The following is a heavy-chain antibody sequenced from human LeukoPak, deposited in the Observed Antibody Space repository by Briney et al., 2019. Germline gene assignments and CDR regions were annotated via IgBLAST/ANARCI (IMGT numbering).Heavy chain of an antibody. V-gene: IGHV4-59*08. CDR2: IYYSGST. J-gene: IGHJ4*02. D-gene: IGHD3-3*01. CDR3: ARHGQQDYDLWSGYSLGPYYFDY. Sequence: SETLSLTCTVSGGSISSYYWSWIRQPPGKGLEWIGYIYYSGSTNYNPSLKSRVTISVDTSKNQFSLKLSSVTAADTAVYYCARHGQQDYDLWSGYSLGPYYFDYWGQGTLVTVSS. CDR1: GGSISSYY.